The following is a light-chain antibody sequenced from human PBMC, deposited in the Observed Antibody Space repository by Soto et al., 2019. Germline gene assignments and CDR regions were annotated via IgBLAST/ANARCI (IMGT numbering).Light chain of an antibody. CDR1: QSTHNL. V-gene: IGKV1-5*01. J-gene: IGKJ4*01. CDR2: DVS. CDR3: QQYDSYSLT. Sequence: DVPMTQSPSTLSASVGDRVTITCRARQSTHNLLAWYKQKPAKAPKFLIYDVSTLESGVPSRFSGSGSWTEFTLTISSLQPADFETYYCQQYDSYSLTFGGGTRVEIK.